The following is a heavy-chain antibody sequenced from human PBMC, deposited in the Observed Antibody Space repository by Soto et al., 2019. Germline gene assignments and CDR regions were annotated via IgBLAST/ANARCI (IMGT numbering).Heavy chain of an antibody. Sequence: VGSLRLSCAASGFTFSGYTMSWVRQAPGKGLEWVSGISGSGANTYYADSVKGRFTISRDNSKNSLFLQMNSLRADDTAVYYCAKQSGSRTHLDYWGQGTLVTVSS. J-gene: IGHJ4*02. V-gene: IGHV3-23*01. CDR3: AKQSGSRTHLDY. CDR2: ISGSGANT. CDR1: GFTFSGYT. D-gene: IGHD2-15*01.